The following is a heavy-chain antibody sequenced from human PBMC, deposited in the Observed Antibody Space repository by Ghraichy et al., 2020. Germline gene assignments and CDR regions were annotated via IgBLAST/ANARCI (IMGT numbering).Heavy chain of an antibody. Sequence: GGSLRLSCAASGFTFSTYGMHWVRQAPGKGLEWVAYSRYDGNIEYYADSVKGRFTISRDNSKNTLFLQMNSLRAEDTAVYYCAKETATAPGWYFDHWGQGTLVTVSS. CDR3: AKETATAPGWYFDH. D-gene: IGHD6-25*01. CDR2: SRYDGNIE. V-gene: IGHV3-30*02. CDR1: GFTFSTYG. J-gene: IGHJ4*02.